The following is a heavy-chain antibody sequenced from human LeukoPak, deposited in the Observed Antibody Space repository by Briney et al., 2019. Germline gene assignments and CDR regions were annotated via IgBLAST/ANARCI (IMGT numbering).Heavy chain of an antibody. D-gene: IGHD1-14*01. CDR2: ISYDGSIK. CDR1: GFTFGSHG. V-gene: IGHV3-30*03. CDR3: TREPLF. Sequence: GGSLRLSCAASGFTFGSHGLHWVRQAPGKGLEWVAFISYDGSIKYYADSVKGRFTISRDNSENTLYLQMNSLKAADTAVYYCTREPLFWGQGTLVTVSS. J-gene: IGHJ4*02.